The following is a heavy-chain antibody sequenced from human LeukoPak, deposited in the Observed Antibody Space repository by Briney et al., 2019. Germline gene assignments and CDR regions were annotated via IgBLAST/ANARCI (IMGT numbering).Heavy chain of an antibody. CDR3: AKDEFVASDFTGAFDI. CDR2: ISWNSGSI. J-gene: IGHJ3*02. V-gene: IGHV3-9*03. D-gene: IGHD2-8*02. CDR1: GFTFADYA. Sequence: PGRSLRLACAASGFTFADYAMHWVRQAPGKGLEWVSGISWNSGSIGYADSVKGRFTISRDNAKNSLYLQMNSLSAEDMALYYCAKDEFVASDFTGAFDIWGQGTMVTVSS.